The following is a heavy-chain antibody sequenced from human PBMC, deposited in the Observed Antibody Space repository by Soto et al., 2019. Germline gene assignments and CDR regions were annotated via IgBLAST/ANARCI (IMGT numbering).Heavy chain of an antibody. V-gene: IGHV3-66*01. CDR3: ANQRGGYDRDFDF. Sequence: EVQLVESGGGLVQPGGSLRLSCAASGSTVSSNYMSWVRQAPGKGLEWVSVIYSGGSTYYADSVKGRFTISRANSKNTLYLQMNSLSAEDTAVYYCANQRGGYDRDFDFWGLGTLVTVSS. J-gene: IGHJ4*02. CDR1: GSTVSSNY. CDR2: IYSGGST. D-gene: IGHD5-12*01.